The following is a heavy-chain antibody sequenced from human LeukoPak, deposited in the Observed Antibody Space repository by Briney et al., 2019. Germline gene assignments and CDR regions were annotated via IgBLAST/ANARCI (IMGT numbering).Heavy chain of an antibody. CDR3: ASGLLTLRIDY. Sequence: GGSLRLSCAASGFTFSTYSMNWVRQAPGKGLEWVSSISSSSSYIYYADSVKGRFTISRDNAKNSLYLQMNSLRAEDTAVYYWASGLLTLRIDYWGQGTLVTVSS. D-gene: IGHD4/OR15-4a*01. CDR1: GFTFSTYS. J-gene: IGHJ4*02. V-gene: IGHV3-21*01. CDR2: ISSSSSYI.